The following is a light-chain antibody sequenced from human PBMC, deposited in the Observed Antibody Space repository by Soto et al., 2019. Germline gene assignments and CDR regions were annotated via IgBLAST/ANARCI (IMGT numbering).Light chain of an antibody. J-gene: IGLJ3*02. V-gene: IGLV2-14*03. CDR2: DVS. Sequence: QSALTQPASVSGSPGQTIIISCTGSNSDIGGYDSVSWYQQHPGRSPKLILFDVSDRPSKVPVRFSGSKSGNTASLTISGLHTEDEADYYCSSYSPSNTLVLFGGGTKVTVL. CDR1: NSDIGGYDS. CDR3: SSYSPSNTLVL.